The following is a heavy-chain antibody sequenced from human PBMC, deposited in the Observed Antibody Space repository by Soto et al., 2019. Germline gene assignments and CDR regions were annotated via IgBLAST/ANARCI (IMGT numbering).Heavy chain of an antibody. D-gene: IGHD6-19*01. CDR1: GYTLSSYW. CDR3: ARCVGAVAGSN. CDR2: IKGDGSEK. J-gene: IGHJ1*01. Sequence: EVQLVESGGGLVQPGGSLRLSCVASGYTLSSYWMSWVRQAPRKGPEWVANIKGDGSEKYYADSVKGRFTISRDNAKNSLLLEMNSLRAEDTALYYCARCVGAVAGSNLGQGTLVTVSS. V-gene: IGHV3-7*05.